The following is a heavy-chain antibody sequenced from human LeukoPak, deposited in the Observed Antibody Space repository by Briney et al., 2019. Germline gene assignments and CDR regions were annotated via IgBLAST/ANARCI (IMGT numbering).Heavy chain of an antibody. V-gene: IGHV4-38-2*01. Sequence: SETLSLTCAVSGYSISSGYYWGWIRQPPGKGLEWIGSIYHSGSTYYNPSLKSRVTISVDTSKNQFSPKLSSVTAADTAVYYCARQVHDFWSGYKFYWYFDLWGRGTLVTVSS. CDR1: GYSISSGYY. CDR2: IYHSGST. J-gene: IGHJ2*01. CDR3: ARQVHDFWSGYKFYWYFDL. D-gene: IGHD3-3*01.